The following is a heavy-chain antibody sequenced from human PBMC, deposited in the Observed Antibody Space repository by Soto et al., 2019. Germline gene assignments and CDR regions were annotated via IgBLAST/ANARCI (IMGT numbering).Heavy chain of an antibody. V-gene: IGHV4-34*02. D-gene: IGHD1-26*01. CDR1: GGSFSGYY. Sequence: QVQLQQWGAGLLKPSETLSLTCAVYGGSFSGYYWSWIRQPPVKGLEWFGEINHSGGTNYNPSLKSRVTISVDTSKNQFSLKLSSVTAADTAVFYCARLRWEQPWVFDYWGQGTLVTVSS. CDR2: INHSGGT. J-gene: IGHJ4*02. CDR3: ARLRWEQPWVFDY.